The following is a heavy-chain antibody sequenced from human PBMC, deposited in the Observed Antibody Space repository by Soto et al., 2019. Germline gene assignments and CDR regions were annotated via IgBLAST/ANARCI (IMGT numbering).Heavy chain of an antibody. J-gene: IGHJ4*02. Sequence: VQLVESGPGLVKPSETLSLTCTVSGGSVSSGSYYWSWIRQPPGKGLEWLGYIFYSGSTNYNPSLKSRVTISVDSSKNQFSLKLSSVTAADTAVYYCARERTGDPSFFDYWGQGTLVTVSS. CDR2: IFYSGST. CDR3: ARERTGDPSFFDY. CDR1: GGSVSSGSYY. V-gene: IGHV4-61*01. D-gene: IGHD7-27*01.